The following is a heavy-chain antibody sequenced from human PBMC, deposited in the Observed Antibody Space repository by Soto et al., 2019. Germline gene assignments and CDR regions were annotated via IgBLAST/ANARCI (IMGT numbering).Heavy chain of an antibody. V-gene: IGHV1-69-2*01. CDR1: GYTFTDYY. CDR2: VDPEDAET. D-gene: IGHD4-4*01. J-gene: IGHJ4*02. Sequence: EVQLVQSGAEVKKPGPTVKISCKVSGYTFTDYYMHWVQQAPGKGLEWLGLVDPEDAETIYAEKFQDRVTITADTSTDTAYMELSSLRSDDSAVYYCATLTRSTGAIFDYWGQGTLVTVSS. CDR3: ATLTRSTGAIFDY.